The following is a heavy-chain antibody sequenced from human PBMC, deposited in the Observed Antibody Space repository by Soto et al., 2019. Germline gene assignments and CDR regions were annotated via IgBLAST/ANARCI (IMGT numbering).Heavy chain of an antibody. D-gene: IGHD5-18*01. J-gene: IGHJ4*02. V-gene: IGHV3-21*01. CDR1: GFTFSSYS. CDR3: ARQHPDKNTAMVPSDY. Sequence: GGSLRLSCAASGFTFSSYSMNWVRQAPGKGLEWVSSISSSSSYIYYADSVKGRFTISRDNAKNSLYLQMNSLRAEDTAVYYCARQHPDKNTAMVPSDYWGQGTLVTVSS. CDR2: ISSSSSYI.